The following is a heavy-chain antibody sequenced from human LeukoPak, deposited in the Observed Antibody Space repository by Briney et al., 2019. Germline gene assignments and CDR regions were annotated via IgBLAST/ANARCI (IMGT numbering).Heavy chain of an antibody. D-gene: IGHD3-3*01. Sequence: GGSLRLSCETSGFTFRTYAMNWVRQAPGKGLEWVSSMGGSGTSIYYADSVKGRFTISRDNSKNTVYLQMNSLRAEDTAVYYCAKDRRGGGLIFGVVIGFDYWGQGILVTVST. V-gene: IGHV3-23*01. CDR2: MGGSGTSI. CDR1: GFTFRTYA. J-gene: IGHJ4*02. CDR3: AKDRRGGGLIFGVVIGFDY.